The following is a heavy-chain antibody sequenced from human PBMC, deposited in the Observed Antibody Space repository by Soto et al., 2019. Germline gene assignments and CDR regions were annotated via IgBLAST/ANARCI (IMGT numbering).Heavy chain of an antibody. J-gene: IGHJ5*02. CDR1: GGSISSYY. CDR3: ARMGRFWSGYSSPYNWFAP. Sequence: SQTLSLTCTVSGGSISSYYWNCIRQPPGKGLEWIGYIYYSGSTNYNPSLKSRVTISVDTSKNQFSLKLSSVTAADTAVYYCARMGRFWSGYSSPYNWFAPWGQGTLVTVSS. CDR2: IYYSGST. V-gene: IGHV4-59*01. D-gene: IGHD3-3*01.